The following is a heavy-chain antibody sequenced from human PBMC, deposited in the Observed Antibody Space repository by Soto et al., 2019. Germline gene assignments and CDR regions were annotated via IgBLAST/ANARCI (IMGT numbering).Heavy chain of an antibody. CDR3: TRGGPAARLCFDN. D-gene: IGHD2-2*01. Sequence: QVHLVQSGADVKKPGASVHVSCKASRYTFTNYVIHWVRLATGERLEWMGWINAGDGNTRYSQKFQDRVTMTMDTYSITVYMKLTSLTSDDAAVYYCTRGGPAARLCFDNWGQGTLVTASS. V-gene: IGHV1-3*01. CDR2: INAGDGNT. CDR1: RYTFTNYV. J-gene: IGHJ5*02.